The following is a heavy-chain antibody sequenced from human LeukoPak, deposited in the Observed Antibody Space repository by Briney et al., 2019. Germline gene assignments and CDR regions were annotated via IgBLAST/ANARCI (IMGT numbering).Heavy chain of an antibody. V-gene: IGHV1-18*01. J-gene: IGHJ4*02. CDR2: ISAYNGNT. CDR3: ARDWGIAVAGEGGY. Sequence: ASVKVSCKASGYTFTNYGTSWVRQAPGQGLEWMGWISAYNGNTNYAQKLQGRVTMTTDTSTSTAYMELRSLRSDDTAVYYCARDWGIAVAGEGGYWGQGTLVTVSS. D-gene: IGHD6-19*01. CDR1: GYTFTNYG.